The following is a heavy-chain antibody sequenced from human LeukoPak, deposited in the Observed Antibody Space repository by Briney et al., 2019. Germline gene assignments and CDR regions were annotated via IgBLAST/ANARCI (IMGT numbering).Heavy chain of an antibody. CDR2: IYSGGST. CDR3: ARIHDSKLAFDY. D-gene: IGHD3-22*01. Sequence: GGTLRLSCAASGFTSSNYGMSWVRQAPGKGLEWVSVIYSGGSTYYADSVKGRFTISRGNYKNRMYLQINSLRADDTAVYYCARIHDSKLAFDYWGQGTLVTVSS. J-gene: IGHJ4*02. CDR1: GFTSSNYG. V-gene: IGHV3-66*01.